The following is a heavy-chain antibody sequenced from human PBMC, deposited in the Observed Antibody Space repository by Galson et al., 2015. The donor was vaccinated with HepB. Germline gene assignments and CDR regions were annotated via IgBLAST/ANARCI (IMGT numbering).Heavy chain of an antibody. CDR1: GYTFSSYS. CDR2: INPYSRRT. V-gene: IGHV1-18*01. D-gene: IGHD2-15*01. CDR3: ARGAVVVVVGATQNNWFAP. J-gene: IGHJ5*02. Sequence: SVKVSCKASGYTFSSYSITWVRQAPGQGLEWLGWINPYSRRTSFAQKFQGRVTMTTDTSTSTAYMELTSLRSDDTAVYYCARGAVVVVVGATQNNWFAPWGQGTLVTVSS.